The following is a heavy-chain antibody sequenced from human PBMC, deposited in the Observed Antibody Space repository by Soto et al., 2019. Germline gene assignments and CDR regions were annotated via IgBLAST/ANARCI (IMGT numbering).Heavy chain of an antibody. CDR2: IKRKIDGEAT. Sequence: EVQLVESGEGLVKPGGSLRLSCAASGFSFSNAWMNWVRQAPGKGLEWVGRIKRKIDGEATDYAGPVKGRFTVFRDDSKSALYLQMNSLKGDDTAVYYCTTGSVEGVWGQGTTVTVS. CDR3: TTGSVEGV. J-gene: IGHJ6*02. V-gene: IGHV3-15*07. D-gene: IGHD2-15*01. CDR1: GFSFSNAW.